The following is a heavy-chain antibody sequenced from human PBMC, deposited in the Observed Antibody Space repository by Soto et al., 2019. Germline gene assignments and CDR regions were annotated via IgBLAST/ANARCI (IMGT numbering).Heavy chain of an antibody. D-gene: IGHD6-13*01. J-gene: IGHJ4*02. CDR2: IRSKANSYAT. CDR3: TKPSSSIDY. CDR1: GFTFSGSA. V-gene: IGHV3-73*01. Sequence: EVQLLESGGGLVQPGGSLRLSCAASGFTFSGSAMHWVRQASGKGLEWVGRIRSKANSYATAYAASVKGRFTISRDDSKNTAYLQMNSLKTEDTAVYYCTKPSSSIDYWGQGTLVTVSS.